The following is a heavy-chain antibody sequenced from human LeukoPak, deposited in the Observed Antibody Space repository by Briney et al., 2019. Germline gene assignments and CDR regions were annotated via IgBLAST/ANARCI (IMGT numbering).Heavy chain of an antibody. V-gene: IGHV4-59*01. CDR2: MYYSGNT. J-gene: IGHJ5*02. CDR3: ARHLGYCSTINCYSWFDP. CDR1: GGSITSYY. Sequence: SETPSLTCTVSGGSITSYYWSWIRQPPGKGLEWIGYMYYSGNTNYNPSLNSRVTISVDTSKNHFSLKLNSVTAADPAVYYCARHLGYCSTINCYSWFDPWGQGTLVTVSS. D-gene: IGHD2-2*01.